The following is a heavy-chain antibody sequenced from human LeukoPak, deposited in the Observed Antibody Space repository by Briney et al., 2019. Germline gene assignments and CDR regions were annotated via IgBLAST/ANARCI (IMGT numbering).Heavy chain of an antibody. CDR2: INHSGST. D-gene: IGHD3-10*01. J-gene: IGHJ5*02. CDR3: ARVGGGSGSYYRYNWFDP. CDR1: GGSFSGYY. V-gene: IGHV4-34*01. Sequence: PSETLSLTCAVYGGSFSGYYWSWIRQPPGKGLEWIGEINHSGSTNYNPSLKSRVTIPVDTSKNQFSLKLSSVTAADTAVYYCARVGGGSGSYYRYNWFDPWGQGTLVTVSS.